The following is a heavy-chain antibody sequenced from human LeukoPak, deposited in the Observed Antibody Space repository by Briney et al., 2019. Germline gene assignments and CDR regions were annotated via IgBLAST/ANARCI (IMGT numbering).Heavy chain of an antibody. CDR1: GFTFSSYA. CDR2: ISSTSTYI. Sequence: SPGGSLRLSCAASGFTFSSYAMNWVRQAPGKGLEWVSSISSTSTYIYYAGSVKGRFTMSRDNAKNSLYLQLNSLRAEDTAVYYCGTARWNTVTTGDYWGRGTLVTVSS. CDR3: GTARWNTVTTGDY. D-gene: IGHD4-17*01. V-gene: IGHV3-21*01. J-gene: IGHJ4*02.